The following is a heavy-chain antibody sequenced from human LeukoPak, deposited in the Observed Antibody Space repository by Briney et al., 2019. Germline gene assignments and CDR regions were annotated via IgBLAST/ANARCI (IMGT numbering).Heavy chain of an antibody. CDR3: ARGEGWLANDY. J-gene: IGHJ4*02. Sequence: PSETLSLTCTVSGGSISSYYWSWIRQPPGKGLEWIGYIYYSGSTNYNPSLKSRVTISVDTSKNQFSLKLSSVTAADTAVYYCARGEGWLANDYWGRGTLVTVSS. D-gene: IGHD5-24*01. CDR1: GGSISSYY. CDR2: IYYSGST. V-gene: IGHV4-59*01.